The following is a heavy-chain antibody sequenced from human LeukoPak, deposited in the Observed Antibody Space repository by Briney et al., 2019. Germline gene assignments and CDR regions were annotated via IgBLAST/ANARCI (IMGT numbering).Heavy chain of an antibody. V-gene: IGHV3-7*01. Sequence: GGSLRLSCAADGFTFRKHWMSWVRQAMGKGLECVAKIKEDGSEKHYVDSVKGRFTISRDNTKNSLYLQINSLRAEDTAVYYCARDYTGGWNDYWGQGTLVIVSS. J-gene: IGHJ4*02. CDR2: IKEDGSEK. CDR1: GFTFRKHW. D-gene: IGHD7-27*01. CDR3: ARDYTGGWNDY.